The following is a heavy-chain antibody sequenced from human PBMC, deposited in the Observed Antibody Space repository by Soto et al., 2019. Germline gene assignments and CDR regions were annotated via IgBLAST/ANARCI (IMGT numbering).Heavy chain of an antibody. V-gene: IGHV4-61*01. Sequence: SETLSLTCTVSGGSVSSGSYYWSWIRQPPGKGLEWIGYIYYSGSTNYNPSLKSRVTISVDTSKNPFSLKLSSVTAADTAVYYCARGRYSRSWYREFDSWRQGTLVTVSS. CDR2: IYYSGST. CDR1: GGSVSSGSYY. D-gene: IGHD6-13*01. CDR3: ARGRYSRSWYREFDS. J-gene: IGHJ4*02.